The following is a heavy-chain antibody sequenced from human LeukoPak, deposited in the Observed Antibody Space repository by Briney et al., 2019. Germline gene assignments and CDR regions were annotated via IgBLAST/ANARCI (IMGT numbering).Heavy chain of an antibody. V-gene: IGHV4-31*03. D-gene: IGHD5-12*01. J-gene: IGHJ4*02. CDR3: AGKRWLQSLGFDY. CDR1: GGSISSGGYY. CDR2: IYYSGST. Sequence: SETLSLTCTVSGGSISSGGYYWSRIRQHPGKGLEWIGYIYYSGSTYYNPSLKSRVTISVDTSKNQFSLKLSSVTAADTAVYYCAGKRWLQSLGFDYWGQGTLVTVSS.